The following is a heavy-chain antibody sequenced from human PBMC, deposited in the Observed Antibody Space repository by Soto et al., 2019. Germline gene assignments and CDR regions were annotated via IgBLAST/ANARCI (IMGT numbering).Heavy chain of an antibody. CDR2: IYWNDDK. Sequence: QITLKESGPTLVKPTQPLTLTCTFSGFSLSTSGVGVGWIRQPPGKALEWLALIYWNDDKRYSPSLKSRLTITKDTSKNQVVLTMTNMDPVDTATYYCAHFPYGDYVLNWGQGTLVTVSS. D-gene: IGHD4-17*01. CDR1: GFSLSTSGVG. CDR3: AHFPYGDYVLN. J-gene: IGHJ4*02. V-gene: IGHV2-5*01.